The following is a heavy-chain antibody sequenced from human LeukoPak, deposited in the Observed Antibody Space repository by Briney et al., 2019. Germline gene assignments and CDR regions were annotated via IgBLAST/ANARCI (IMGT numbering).Heavy chain of an antibody. CDR2: IYYSGAT. CDR1: VGSISTYY. CDR3: ATLGDFDY. V-gene: IGHV4-59*08. Sequence: SETLSLTCTVSVGSISTYYWSRIRQPPGKGLEWIGYIYYSGATSYNPSLKSRVSMSLDTSKNQFSLKLTSVTAADTAVYYCATLGDFDYWGQGALVTVSS. J-gene: IGHJ4*02.